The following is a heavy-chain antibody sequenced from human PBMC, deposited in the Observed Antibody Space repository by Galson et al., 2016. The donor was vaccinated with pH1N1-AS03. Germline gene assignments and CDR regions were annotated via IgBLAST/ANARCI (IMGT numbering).Heavy chain of an antibody. CDR2: ISYRGS. Sequence: SLRLSCAASGFTFTNHAMTWVRQAPGKGLEWVSIISYRGSFYADSVNGRFTISIDNSSNTLVLQMTSLRAEDTAISYCSKDASLPSIYYPIFDTWGQGTLVTVSS. D-gene: IGHD1-26*01. CDR1: GFTFTNHA. V-gene: IGHV3-23*01. CDR3: SKDASLPSIYYPIFDT. J-gene: IGHJ4*02.